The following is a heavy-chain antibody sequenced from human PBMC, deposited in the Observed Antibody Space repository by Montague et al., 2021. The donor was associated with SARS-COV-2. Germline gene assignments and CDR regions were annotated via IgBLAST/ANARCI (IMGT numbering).Heavy chain of an antibody. D-gene: IGHD6-6*01. V-gene: IGHV6-1*01. Sequence: CAISGDSVTSNTVAWNWFRQSPSIGLEWLGRTYYRSKWYNDYAVSMQSRVTINPDTSKNQFSLHVNSVTPEDTAVYYCARDSEYSIDYWDQGLLVTVSS. CDR1: GDSVTSNTVA. J-gene: IGHJ4*02. CDR3: ARDSEYSIDY. CDR2: TYYRSKWYN.